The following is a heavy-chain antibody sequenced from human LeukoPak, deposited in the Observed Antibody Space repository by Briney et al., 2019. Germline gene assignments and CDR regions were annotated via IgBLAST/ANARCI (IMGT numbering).Heavy chain of an antibody. V-gene: IGHV3-9*03. CDR3: AKSRYYDSSGYDL. CDR2: ISWNSGSI. J-gene: IGHJ2*01. D-gene: IGHD3-22*01. CDR1: GSTFDDYA. Sequence: GGSLRLSCAASGSTFDDYAMHWVRQAPGKGLEWVSGISWNSGSIGYADSVKGRFTISRDNAKNSLYLQMNSLRAEDMALYYCAKSRYYDSSGYDLWGRGTLVTVSS.